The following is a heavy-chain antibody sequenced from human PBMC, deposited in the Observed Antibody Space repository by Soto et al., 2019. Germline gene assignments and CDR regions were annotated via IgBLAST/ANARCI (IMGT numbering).Heavy chain of an antibody. Sequence: QVQLVPSGDEVPKPGASVKVSCQASGYIFVNYGIAWVRQAPGQGLEWMGWISPYTGNTHSASKVQGRLTMTTATSTSTAYMELGSLTSDDTAVYYCVMVDNYVTPTPQDVWGQGTTVTVSS. CDR1: GYIFVNYG. CDR2: ISPYTGNT. D-gene: IGHD3-16*01. V-gene: IGHV1-18*01. CDR3: VMVDNYVTPTPQDV. J-gene: IGHJ6*02.